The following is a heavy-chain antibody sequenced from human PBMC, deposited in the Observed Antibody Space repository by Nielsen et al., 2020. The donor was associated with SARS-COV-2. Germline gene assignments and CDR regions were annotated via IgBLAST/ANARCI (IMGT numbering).Heavy chain of an antibody. Sequence: PGKGLEWIGEINHSGSTNYNPSLKSRVTISVDTSKNQFSLKLSSVTAADTAVYYCARGRYSGYDPTIYYYYGMDVWGQGTTVTVSS. CDR2: INHSGST. CDR3: ARGRYSGYDPTIYYYYGMDV. D-gene: IGHD5-12*01. J-gene: IGHJ6*02. V-gene: IGHV4-34*01.